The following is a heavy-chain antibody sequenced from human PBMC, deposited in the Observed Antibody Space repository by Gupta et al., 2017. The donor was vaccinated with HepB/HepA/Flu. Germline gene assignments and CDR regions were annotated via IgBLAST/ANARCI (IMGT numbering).Heavy chain of an antibody. V-gene: IGHV4-61*02. CDR2: IYTSGST. Sequence: QVQLQESGPGLVKPSQTLSLTCTVSGGSISSGSYYWSWIRQPAGKGLEWIGRIYTSGSTNYNPSLKSRVTISVDTSKNQFSLKLSSVTAADTAVYYCARAWGFSSGWYDVYAFDIWGQGTMVTVSS. J-gene: IGHJ3*02. CDR1: GGSISSGSYY. CDR3: ARAWGFSSGWYDVYAFDI. D-gene: IGHD6-19*01.